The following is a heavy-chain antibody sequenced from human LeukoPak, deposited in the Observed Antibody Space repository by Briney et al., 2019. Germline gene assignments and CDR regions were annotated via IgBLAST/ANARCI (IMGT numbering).Heavy chain of an antibody. D-gene: IGHD1-7*01. Sequence: AAVKVSCKASGYTFTSYGISWVRQAPGQGLEWMGWISAYNGNTKYAQKLQGRVTMTTDTSTSTAYMELRSLRSDDTAVYYCARDFPNWNYGSGGWFDPWGQGTLVTVSS. CDR3: ARDFPNWNYGSGGWFDP. CDR2: ISAYNGNT. J-gene: IGHJ5*02. V-gene: IGHV1-18*01. CDR1: GYTFTSYG.